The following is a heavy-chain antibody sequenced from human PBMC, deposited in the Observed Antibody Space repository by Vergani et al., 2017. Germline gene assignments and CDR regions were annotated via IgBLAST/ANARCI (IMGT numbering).Heavy chain of an antibody. D-gene: IGHD1-1*01. Sequence: HVQMVESGGGVVQPGRSLRLSCAVSGFRFSDYGMHWVRQAPGRGLEWVALISYDGDTTYYKDSVKGRFTISRDNSKNTLFLQMHSLRVEDTALYYCAKFPLNITTPDRGDFWGQGSLVTVSS. CDR3: AKFPLNITTPDRGDF. CDR1: GFRFSDYG. V-gene: IGHV3-30*18. J-gene: IGHJ4*02. CDR2: ISYDGDTT.